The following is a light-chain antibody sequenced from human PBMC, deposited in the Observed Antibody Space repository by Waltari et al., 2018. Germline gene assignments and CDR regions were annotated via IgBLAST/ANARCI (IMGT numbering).Light chain of an antibody. CDR1: QSVSSSY. Sequence: EIVLTQSPGTLSLSPGERATLSCRASQSVSSSYLAWYQKKPGQAPRVLIHGASNRATGMPDRFSGSGSGTDFTLTISRLEPEDFAVYYCQQYGSSPWTFGQGTKVEIK. J-gene: IGKJ1*01. V-gene: IGKV3-20*01. CDR2: GAS. CDR3: QQYGSSPWT.